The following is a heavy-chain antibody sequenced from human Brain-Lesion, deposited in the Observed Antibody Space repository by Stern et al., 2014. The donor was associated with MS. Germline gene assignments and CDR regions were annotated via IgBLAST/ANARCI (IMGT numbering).Heavy chain of an antibody. CDR1: GYTLTELS. CDR2: FDPEDGET. D-gene: IGHD1-26*01. CDR3: ATLSPGSGGNYYRHFDY. V-gene: IGHV1-24*01. J-gene: IGHJ4*02. Sequence: QDQLVQSGAEVKKPGASVKVSCKVSGYTLTELSMHWVRQAPRKGLEWMGGFDPEDGETIYAQKFQGRVTMTAATSTDTAYLALRSLRSENAAVYYCATLSPGSGGNYYRHFDYWGQGTLVTVSS.